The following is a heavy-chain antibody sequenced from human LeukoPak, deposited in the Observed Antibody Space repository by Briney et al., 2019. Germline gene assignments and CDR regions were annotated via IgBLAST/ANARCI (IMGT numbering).Heavy chain of an antibody. V-gene: IGHV3-21*01. CDR2: ISSSSSSI. J-gene: IGHJ5*02. CDR1: GFTFSSYN. D-gene: IGHD2-15*01. Sequence: GGSLRLSCAASGFTFSSYNMNWIRQAPGKGLEWVSSISSSSSSIYYADSVKGRFTISRDNAKNSLYLQMNSLRAEDSAVYYWARDLGYYSCGSCSGAFDTWGQGTLVTVSS. CDR3: ARDLGYYSCGSCSGAFDT.